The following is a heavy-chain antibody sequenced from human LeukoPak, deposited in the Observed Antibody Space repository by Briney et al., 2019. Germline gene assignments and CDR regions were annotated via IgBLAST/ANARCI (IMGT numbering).Heavy chain of an antibody. Sequence: GGSLRLSCAASGFTFSDYYMSWIRQARGKGLEWLSYMSSSGSTIYYADSVKGRFTMSRDNAKNSLYLQMNSLRAEDTAVYYCARREGGFYSWGIAYWGQGTLVTVSS. CDR1: GFTFSDYY. J-gene: IGHJ4*02. CDR3: ARREGGFYSWGIAY. D-gene: IGHD1-26*01. V-gene: IGHV3-11*04. CDR2: MSSSGSTI.